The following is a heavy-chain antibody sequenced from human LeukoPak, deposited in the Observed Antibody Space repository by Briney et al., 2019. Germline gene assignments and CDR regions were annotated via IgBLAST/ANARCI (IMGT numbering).Heavy chain of an antibody. D-gene: IGHD5-24*01. CDR3: AIFFGYTTFDY. J-gene: IGHJ4*02. V-gene: IGHV1-8*03. CDR2: MNPNSGNT. CDR1: GYTFTSYD. Sequence: ASGKVSCKASGYTFTSYDINWVRQATGQGLEWMGWMNPNSGNTGYAQKFQGRVTITRNTSISTAYMELSSLRSEDTAVYYCAIFFGYTTFDYWGQGTLVTVSS.